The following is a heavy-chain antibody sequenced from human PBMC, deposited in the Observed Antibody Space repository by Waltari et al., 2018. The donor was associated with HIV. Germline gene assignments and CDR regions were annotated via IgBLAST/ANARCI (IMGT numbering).Heavy chain of an antibody. CDR1: GYELTSGV. J-gene: IGHJ6*02. Sequence: QLLQPGPEMRIPGAAVKVSCQASGYELTSGVITWARRAPGVGLEWVGWIWAYDGNIDVDRKFKDRVSLTTDTSTATAFLEVRGLTVDDTATYYCTKGGGSWIQETHYYKAFDVWGHGTTVIV. V-gene: IGHV1-18*01. CDR3: TKGGGSWIQETHYYKAFDV. CDR2: IWAYDGNI. D-gene: IGHD5-18*01.